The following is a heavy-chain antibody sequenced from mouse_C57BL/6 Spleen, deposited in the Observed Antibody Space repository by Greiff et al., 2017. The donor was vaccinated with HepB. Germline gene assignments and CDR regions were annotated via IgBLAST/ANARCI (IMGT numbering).Heavy chain of an antibody. J-gene: IGHJ4*01. Sequence: QVHVKQSGAELAKPGASVKLSCKASGYTFTSYWMHWVKQRPGQGLEWIGYINPSSGYTKYNQKFKDKATLTADKSSSTAYMQRSSLTYEDSAVYYCARHSPRGFYAMDYWGQGTSVTVSS. V-gene: IGHV1-7*01. CDR3: ARHSPRGFYAMDY. D-gene: IGHD2-12*01. CDR2: INPSSGYT. CDR1: GYTFTSYW.